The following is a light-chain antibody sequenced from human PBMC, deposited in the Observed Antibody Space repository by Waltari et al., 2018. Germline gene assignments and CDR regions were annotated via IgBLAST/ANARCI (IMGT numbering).Light chain of an antibody. J-gene: IGKJ1*01. V-gene: IGKV1-39*01. Sequence: DIQMTQSPSSLSASVGDRVTITCRASQNINSFLNWYQQKPGRAPKLLIYAASSLHSGVPSRFSGSGSGTDYTLTISSLQPEDFATYYCQHSYSTWTSGHGTKVEI. CDR2: AAS. CDR1: QNINSF. CDR3: QHSYSTWT.